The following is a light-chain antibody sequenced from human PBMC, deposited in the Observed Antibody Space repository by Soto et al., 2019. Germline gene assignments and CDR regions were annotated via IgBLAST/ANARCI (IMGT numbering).Light chain of an antibody. CDR3: TSYRSTSYTTSSSQV. CDR2: EVI. V-gene: IGLV2-14*01. J-gene: IGLJ2*01. Sequence: QSALTQPASVSGSPGQSITISCTGTSSDVGGYNYVSWYQQYPGKAPKLIIYEVINRPSGVSNRFSGSRSGNTASLTISGLQAEDEADYFCTSYRSTSYTTSSSQVFGGGTKVTVL. CDR1: SSDVGGYNY.